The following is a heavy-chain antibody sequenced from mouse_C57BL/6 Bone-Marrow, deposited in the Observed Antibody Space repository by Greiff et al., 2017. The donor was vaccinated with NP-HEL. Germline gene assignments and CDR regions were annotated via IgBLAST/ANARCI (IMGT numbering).Heavy chain of an antibody. J-gene: IGHJ4*01. CDR1: GYTFTDYY. D-gene: IGHD1-1*01. CDR2: INPNNGGT. V-gene: IGHV1-26*01. CDR3: ARDYYGSSFYAMDY. Sequence: EVQLQESGPELVKPGASVKISCKASGYTFTDYYMNWVKQSHGKSLEWIGDINPNNGGTSYNQKFTGKATLTVDKSSSTAYMELRSLTAEDSAVYYCARDYYGSSFYAMDYWGQGTSVTVSS.